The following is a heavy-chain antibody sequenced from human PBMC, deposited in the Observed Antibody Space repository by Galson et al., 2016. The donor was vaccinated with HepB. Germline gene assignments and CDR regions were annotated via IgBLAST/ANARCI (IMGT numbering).Heavy chain of an antibody. V-gene: IGHV1-46*01. D-gene: IGHD3-10*01. CDR2: INPSIGST. Sequence: SVKVSCKASGYTLTAYHMHWVRQAPGQGLEWMGIINPSIGSTSYAQNFQGGVTMTRDTSTSIVYMALSSLRSEDTAVYYCARSRGGFGELYDDYYFDYWGQGPLVTVSS. J-gene: IGHJ4*02. CDR3: ARSRGGFGELYDDYYFDY. CDR1: GYTLTAYH.